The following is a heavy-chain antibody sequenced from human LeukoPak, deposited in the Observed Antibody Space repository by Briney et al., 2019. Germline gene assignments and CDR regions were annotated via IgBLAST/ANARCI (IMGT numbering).Heavy chain of an antibody. CDR3: VRREYCSTTSCSACFDY. CDR1: GCSFTTYW. Sequence: GESLKIPCKASGCSFTTYWIGWVRQMPGKGLDWMGITYPGDSDTRYSPSFQGQVTVSVDKSITTAYLQWSSLKASDTAMYYCVRREYCSTTSCSACFDYWGQGTLVTVSS. D-gene: IGHD2-2*01. J-gene: IGHJ4*02. CDR2: TYPGDSDT. V-gene: IGHV5-51*01.